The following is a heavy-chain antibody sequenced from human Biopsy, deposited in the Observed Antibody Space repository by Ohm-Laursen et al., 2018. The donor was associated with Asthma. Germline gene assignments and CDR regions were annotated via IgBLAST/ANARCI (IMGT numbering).Heavy chain of an antibody. V-gene: IGHV1-8*01. J-gene: IGHJ4*02. CDR2: MNPNSGNT. CDR1: GYTFTSYD. D-gene: IGHD3-16*01. CDR3: TRWSLRVRDTPNDY. Sequence: ASVKVSCKASGYTFTSYDINWVRQATGQGLEWMGWMNPNSGNTGYQQNFQGRVTMTRDTSISTAYMELSSLRSEDTAVYYCTRWSLRVRDTPNDYWGQGTLVTVSS.